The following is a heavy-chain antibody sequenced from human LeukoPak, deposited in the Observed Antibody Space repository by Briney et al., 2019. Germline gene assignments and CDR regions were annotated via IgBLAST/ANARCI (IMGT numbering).Heavy chain of an antibody. CDR3: ARDPGYGDYGDY. V-gene: IGHV4-34*01. D-gene: IGHD4-17*01. CDR1: GGSFSGYY. CDR2: INHSGST. J-gene: IGHJ4*02. Sequence: SEALSLTCAVYGGSFSGYYWSWIRQPPGKGLEWIGEINHSGSTNYNPSLKSRVTISVDTSKNQFSLKLSSVTAADTAVYYCARDPGYGDYGDYWGQGTLVTVSS.